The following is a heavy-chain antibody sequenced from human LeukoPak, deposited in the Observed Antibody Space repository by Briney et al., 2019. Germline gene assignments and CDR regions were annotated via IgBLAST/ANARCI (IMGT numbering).Heavy chain of an antibody. CDR1: GFTFSSYW. V-gene: IGHV3-7*05. CDR3: AREYYSDSSGSDY. Sequence: GGSLRLSCAASGFTFSSYWMSWVRQAPGKGLEWVANMNQDGSEKYSVDSVKGRFTISRDNAKNSLYLQMNSLRAEDTAVYYCAREYYSDSSGSDYWGQGTLVTVSS. J-gene: IGHJ4*02. D-gene: IGHD3-22*01. CDR2: MNQDGSEK.